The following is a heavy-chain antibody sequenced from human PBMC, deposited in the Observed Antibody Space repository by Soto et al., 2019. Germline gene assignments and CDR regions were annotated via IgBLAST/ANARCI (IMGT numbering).Heavy chain of an antibody. CDR3: SATAGATEPFGY. Sequence: PGGSLRLSCTTSGLTFDDYAMNWVRQAPGKGLEWVGFIRSKTYGGTTEYAASVKGRFTISRDDSSSIAYLQMNSLRTEDTAIYYCSATAGATEPFGYWGQGALVTVSS. CDR2: IRSKTYGGTT. CDR1: GLTFDDYA. D-gene: IGHD1-26*01. J-gene: IGHJ4*02. V-gene: IGHV3-49*04.